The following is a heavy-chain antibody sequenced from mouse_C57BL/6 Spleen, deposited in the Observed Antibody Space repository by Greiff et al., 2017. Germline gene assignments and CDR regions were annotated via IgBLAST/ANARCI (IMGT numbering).Heavy chain of an antibody. CDR2: IRNKANGYTT. Sequence: EVQGVESGGGLVQPGGSLSLSCAASGFTFTDYYMSWVRQPPGKALEWLGFIRNKANGYTTEYSASVKGRFTISRDNSQSILYLQMNALRAEDSATYYCASWSLQLGPFDYWGQGTTLTVSS. CDR1: GFTFTDYY. CDR3: ASWSLQLGPFDY. D-gene: IGHD4-1*02. J-gene: IGHJ2*01. V-gene: IGHV7-3*01.